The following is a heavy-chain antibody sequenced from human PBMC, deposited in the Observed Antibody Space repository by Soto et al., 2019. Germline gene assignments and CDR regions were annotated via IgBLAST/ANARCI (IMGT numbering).Heavy chain of an antibody. CDR2: VDADGSGT. D-gene: IGHD1-1*01. Sequence: EVQLVESGGGLVQPGGSLRLSCAASGFSFSSYGMHWVRQAPGTGLVWVSRVDADGSGTTYAGSVKGRFSISRDNAKNTVSLQMNNLRAEDTAVYYCAGVSGWKFDYWGLGVLVTVSS. CDR1: GFSFSSYG. J-gene: IGHJ4*02. V-gene: IGHV3-74*01. CDR3: AGVSGWKFDY.